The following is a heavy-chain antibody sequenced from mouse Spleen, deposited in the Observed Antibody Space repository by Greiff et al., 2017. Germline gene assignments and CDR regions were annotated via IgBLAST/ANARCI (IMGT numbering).Heavy chain of an antibody. CDR2: IHPNSGST. V-gene: IGHV1-64*01. CDR1: GYTFTSYC. Sequence: QVQLQQPGAELVKPGASVKLSCKASGYTFTSYCMHWVKQRPGQGLEWIGMIHPNSGSTNYNEKFKSKATLTVDKSSSTAYMQLSSLTSEDSAVYYCAREGSNYVLDYWGQGTTLTVSS. CDR3: AREGSNYVLDY. D-gene: IGHD2-5*01. J-gene: IGHJ2*01.